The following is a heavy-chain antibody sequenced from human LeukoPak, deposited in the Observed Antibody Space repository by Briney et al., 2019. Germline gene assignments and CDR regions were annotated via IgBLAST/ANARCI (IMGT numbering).Heavy chain of an antibody. J-gene: IGHJ4*02. CDR2: INRNSGGT. CDR3: ASLGGTYYYDSSGSYYFDY. V-gene: IGHV1-2*06. CDR1: GYTFTGYY. D-gene: IGHD3-22*01. Sequence: ASVKVSCKASGYTFTGYYMHWVRRAPGQGLEWMGRINRNSGGTNYAQKFQGRVTMTRDTSISTAYMELSRLRSDDTAVYYCASLGGTYYYDSSGSYYFDYWGQGTLVTVSS.